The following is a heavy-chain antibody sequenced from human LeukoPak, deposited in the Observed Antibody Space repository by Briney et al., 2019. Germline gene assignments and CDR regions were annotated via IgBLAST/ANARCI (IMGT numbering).Heavy chain of an antibody. V-gene: IGHV3-23*01. Sequence: GGSLRLSCAASGFTFYRYTMSWVRQAPGKGLEWVSAISGSGDYTYYAVSVKGRFTISRDNSKNTLYLQLSSLGAEDTAVYSCASALGSGSSFDYWGQGTLVTVSS. J-gene: IGHJ4*02. CDR2: ISGSGDYT. CDR1: GFTFYRYT. CDR3: ASALGSGSSFDY. D-gene: IGHD3-10*01.